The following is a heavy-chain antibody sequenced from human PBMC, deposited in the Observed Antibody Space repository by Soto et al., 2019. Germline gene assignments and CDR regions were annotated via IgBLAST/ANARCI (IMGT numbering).Heavy chain of an antibody. Sequence: QVQLVESGGGVVQPGRSLRLSCAASGFTFSSYAMHWVRQAPGKGLEWVAVISYDGSNKYYADSVKGRFTISRDNSKNTLYLQMNSLRAEDTAVYYCARMGGGSYIRDYYYGMDVWGQGTTVTVSS. CDR2: ISYDGSNK. D-gene: IGHD1-26*01. V-gene: IGHV3-30-3*01. CDR3: ARMGGGSYIRDYYYGMDV. CDR1: GFTFSSYA. J-gene: IGHJ6*02.